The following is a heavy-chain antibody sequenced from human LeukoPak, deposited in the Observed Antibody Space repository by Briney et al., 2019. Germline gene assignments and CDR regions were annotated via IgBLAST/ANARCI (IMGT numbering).Heavy chain of an antibody. J-gene: IGHJ4*02. Sequence: GGSLRLSCAASGFTFSSYGMHWVRQAPGKGLEWVAVIWYDGSNKYYADSVKGRFTISRDNSKNTLYLQMNSLRAEDTAVYYCAKDPFRPGSSSSHWGQGTLVTVSS. D-gene: IGHD6-6*01. V-gene: IGHV3-33*06. CDR3: AKDPFRPGSSSSH. CDR1: GFTFSSYG. CDR2: IWYDGSNK.